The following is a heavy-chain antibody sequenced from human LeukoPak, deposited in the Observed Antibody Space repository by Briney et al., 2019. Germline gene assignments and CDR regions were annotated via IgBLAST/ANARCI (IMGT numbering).Heavy chain of an antibody. D-gene: IGHD3-10*01. V-gene: IGHV4-59*12. CDR2: IYYTGST. Sequence: GSLRLSCAASGFTFSSYSMNWVRQAPGKGLEWIAYIYYTGSTFYNPSLESRVTISVDTSKNQFSLKLSTVTAADTTVYYCARDFYYGSGSQYYFDCWGQGTLVTVSS. CDR3: ARDFYYGSGSQYYFDC. CDR1: GFTFSSYS. J-gene: IGHJ4*02.